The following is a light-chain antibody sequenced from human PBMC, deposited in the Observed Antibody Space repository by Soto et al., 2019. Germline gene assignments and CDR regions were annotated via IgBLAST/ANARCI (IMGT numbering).Light chain of an antibody. CDR1: QSIRRY. CDR3: QQYGSSPPT. Sequence: IVLTQSPGTLSLSAGERTTLSCMASQSIRRYLAWYQQKPGQGPRLLIYGASSRATGTPDRFSGSGSGTDFTLTINRLEPEDFALYYCQQYGSSPPTFGQGTKVDIK. J-gene: IGKJ1*01. CDR2: GAS. V-gene: IGKV3-20*01.